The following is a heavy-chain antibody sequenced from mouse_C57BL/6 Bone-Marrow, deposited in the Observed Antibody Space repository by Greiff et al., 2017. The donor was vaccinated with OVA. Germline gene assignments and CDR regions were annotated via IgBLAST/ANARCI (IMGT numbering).Heavy chain of an antibody. V-gene: IGHV2-5*01. Sequence: VQLQQSGPGLVQPSQSLSITCTVSGFSLTSYGVHWVRQSPGKGLEWLGVIWRGGSTDYNAAFMSRLSITKDNSKSQVFFKMNSLQADDTAIYYCAKNSLQTGTWAMDYWGQGTSVTVSS. D-gene: IGHD4-1*01. CDR2: IWRGGST. CDR3: AKNSLQTGTWAMDY. J-gene: IGHJ4*01. CDR1: GFSLTSYG.